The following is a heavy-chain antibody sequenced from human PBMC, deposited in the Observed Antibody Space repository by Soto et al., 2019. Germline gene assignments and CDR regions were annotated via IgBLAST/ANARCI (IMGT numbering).Heavy chain of an antibody. D-gene: IGHD3-22*01. J-gene: IGHJ4*02. Sequence: GESLKISCTVYADSFSSYWLGWVRQMPGKGLEWMGIIYAGDSDTRYSPSFQGQVTISADKSISTAYLQWSSLKASDTAMYYCARGEYYYDSGGYYFNYWGQGTLVTVSS. CDR2: IYAGDSDT. CDR3: ARGEYYYDSGGYYFNY. CDR1: ADSFSSYW. V-gene: IGHV5-51*01.